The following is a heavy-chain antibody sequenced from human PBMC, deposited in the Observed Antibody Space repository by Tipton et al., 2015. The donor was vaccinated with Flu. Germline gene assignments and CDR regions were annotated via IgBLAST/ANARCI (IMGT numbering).Heavy chain of an antibody. D-gene: IGHD3-9*01. V-gene: IGHV4-39*07. CDR3: VRVKAFDFIPNYFDP. J-gene: IGHJ5*02. CDR2: SHFTGGG. CDR1: DGSVSSSLYY. Sequence: TLSLTCTVSDGSVSSSLYYWGWIRQPPGKRLEWIGHSHFTGGGSYNSSLKSRVTISQDTSMNQFSLDLTSVTAADTAVYYCVRVKAFDFIPNYFDPWGPGTLVIVSS.